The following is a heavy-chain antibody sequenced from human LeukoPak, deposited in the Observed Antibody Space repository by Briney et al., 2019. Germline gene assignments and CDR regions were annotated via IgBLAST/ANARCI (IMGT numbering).Heavy chain of an antibody. Sequence: RASVKVSCKAFGYTFTSNYMHWVRQAPGQGPEWMGVISPSGGSTTYAQKFQGRVTLTRDMSTSTDYLELRSLRSDDTAVYYCASGGYSYGLSDWGQGTLVTVSS. J-gene: IGHJ4*02. D-gene: IGHD5-18*01. CDR1: GYTFTSNY. CDR3: ASGGYSYGLSD. V-gene: IGHV1-46*01. CDR2: ISPSGGST.